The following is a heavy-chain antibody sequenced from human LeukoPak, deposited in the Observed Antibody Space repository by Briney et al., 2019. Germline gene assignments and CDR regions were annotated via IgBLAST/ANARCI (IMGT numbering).Heavy chain of an antibody. J-gene: IGHJ4*02. D-gene: IGHD6-19*01. Sequence: PGGSLRLPCAASGFTFSSAWMHWVRQVPGEGPVWVSRMNYDGSTTNYADSVKGRFTISRDNAKSTLYLQMNGLRVEDTAVYSCARAGHYYFEDWGQGTLVTVSS. V-gene: IGHV3-74*01. CDR1: GFTFSSAW. CDR3: ARAGHYYFED. CDR2: MNYDGSTT.